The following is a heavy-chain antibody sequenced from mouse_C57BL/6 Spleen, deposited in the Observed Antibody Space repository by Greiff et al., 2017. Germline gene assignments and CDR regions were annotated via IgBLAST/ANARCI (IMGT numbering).Heavy chain of an antibody. J-gene: IGHJ2*01. CDR2: IDPSDSET. Sequence: QVQLQQPGAELVRPGSSVKLSCKASGYTFTSYWMHWVKQRPIQGLEWIGNIDPSDSETHYNQKFKDKATLTVDKSSSTAYMQLSSLTSEDSAVYYCARRGDCGRNFDYWGQGTTLTVSS. D-gene: IGHD1-1*01. CDR3: ARRGDCGRNFDY. CDR1: GYTFTSYW. V-gene: IGHV1-52*01.